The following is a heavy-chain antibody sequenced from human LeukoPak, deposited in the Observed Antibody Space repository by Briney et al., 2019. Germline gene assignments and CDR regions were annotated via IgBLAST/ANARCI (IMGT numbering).Heavy chain of an antibody. D-gene: IGHD2-15*01. CDR3: ARGDIVVVVAASNFYYYYGMDV. J-gene: IGHJ6*02. CDR2: INHSGST. Sequence: PSETLSLTCAAYGGSFSGYYWSWIRQPPGKGLEWIGEINHSGSTNYNPSLKSRVTISVDTSKNQFSLKLSSVTAADTAVYYSARGDIVVVVAASNFYYYYGMDVWGQGTTVTVSS. V-gene: IGHV4-34*01. CDR1: GGSFSGYY.